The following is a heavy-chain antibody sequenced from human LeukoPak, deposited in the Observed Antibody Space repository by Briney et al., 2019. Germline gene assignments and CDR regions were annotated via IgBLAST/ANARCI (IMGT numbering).Heavy chain of an antibody. J-gene: IGHJ1*01. Sequence: ASVKVSCKASGYTFTGYHMHWVRQAPGQGLEWMGRINPNSGDTNYAQKFQGRVTMTRDTSISTAYMELSRLRSDDTAVYYCARAAADAAEYFQHWGQGTLVTVSS. CDR3: ARAAADAAEYFQH. V-gene: IGHV1-2*06. CDR2: INPNSGDT. D-gene: IGHD6-13*01. CDR1: GYTFTGYH.